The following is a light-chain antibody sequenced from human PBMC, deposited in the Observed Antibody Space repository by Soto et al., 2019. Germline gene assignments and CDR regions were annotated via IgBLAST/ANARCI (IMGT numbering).Light chain of an antibody. Sequence: EIVLTQSPATLSSFPGDRVTLSCRASQYINTRLAWYQHRPGQAPRLLIYQTSLRAAGIPARFSASESVTDLTLTIIDVQPGDFVLYSCHHRQSWARTFGQGTKVDI. CDR3: HHRQSWART. CDR1: QYINTR. V-gene: IGKV3-11*01. J-gene: IGKJ1*01. CDR2: QTS.